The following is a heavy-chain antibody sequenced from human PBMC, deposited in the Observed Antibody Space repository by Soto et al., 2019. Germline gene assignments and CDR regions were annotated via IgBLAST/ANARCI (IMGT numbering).Heavy chain of an antibody. CDR3: AKDPGYSSSWSPGDNWFDP. Sequence: GGSLRLSCAASGFTFSSYAMSWVRQAPGKGLEWVSAISGSGGSTYYADSVKGRFTISRDNSKNTLYLQMNSLRAEDTAVYYCAKDPGYSSSWSPGDNWFDPWGQGTLVTVSS. CDR2: ISGSGGST. D-gene: IGHD6-13*01. J-gene: IGHJ5*02. CDR1: GFTFSSYA. V-gene: IGHV3-23*01.